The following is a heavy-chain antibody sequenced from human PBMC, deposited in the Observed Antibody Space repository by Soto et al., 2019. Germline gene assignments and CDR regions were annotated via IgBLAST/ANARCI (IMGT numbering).Heavy chain of an antibody. D-gene: IGHD3-3*01. V-gene: IGHV1-18*01. CDR2: ISAYNGNT. J-gene: IGHJ5*02. CDR1: GYTFTSYG. Sequence: ASVKVSCKASGYTFTSYGISWVRQAPGQGLEWMGWISAYNGNTNYAQKLQGRVTMTTDTSTSTAYMELRSLRSDDTAVYYCARDSITIFGVPPNRLDPWGQGTLVTVSS. CDR3: ARDSITIFGVPPNRLDP.